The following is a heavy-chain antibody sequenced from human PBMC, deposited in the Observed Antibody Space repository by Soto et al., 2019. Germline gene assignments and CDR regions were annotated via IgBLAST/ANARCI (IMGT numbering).Heavy chain of an antibody. CDR3: ARAAYRSLWFLSH. CDR1: GYSLTELS. Sequence: ASVKVSCKVSGYSLTELSMHWVRQAPGKGLEWMGGFDPEDDETIYAQKFQGRVTMTTNISASTAYMELSGLRSDDTGVYYCARAAYRSLWFLSHWAQGTLVTVSS. J-gene: IGHJ4*02. V-gene: IGHV1-24*01. CDR2: FDPEDDET. D-gene: IGHD3-9*01.